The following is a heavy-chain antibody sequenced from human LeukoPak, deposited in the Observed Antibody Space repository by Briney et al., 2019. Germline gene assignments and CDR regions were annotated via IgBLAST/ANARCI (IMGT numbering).Heavy chain of an antibody. CDR1: GFTFDDYA. CDR3: AKGTSSWHEFDY. V-gene: IGHV3-43D*03. D-gene: IGHD6-13*01. Sequence: GGSLRLSCAASGFTFDDYAMHWVRQAPGKGLEWVSLITWDAGSTYYADSVKGRFTISRDNSKNSLYLQMNSLRAEDTALYYCAKGTSSWHEFDYWGQGTLVTVSS. J-gene: IGHJ4*02. CDR2: ITWDAGST.